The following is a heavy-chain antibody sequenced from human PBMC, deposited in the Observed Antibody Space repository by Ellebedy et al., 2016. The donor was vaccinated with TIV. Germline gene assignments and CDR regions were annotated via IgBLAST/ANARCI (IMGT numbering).Heavy chain of an antibody. D-gene: IGHD3-22*01. CDR2: FDPEDGET. V-gene: IGHV1-24*01. Sequence: ASVKVSCKVSGYTLTELSMHWVRQAPGKGLEWMGGFDPEDGETIYAQKFQGRVTITADESTSTAYMELSSLRSEDTAVYYCARAPYDSSGYPNNYYYYYGMDVWGQGTTVTVSS. J-gene: IGHJ6*02. CDR3: ARAPYDSSGYPNNYYYYYGMDV. CDR1: GYTLTELS.